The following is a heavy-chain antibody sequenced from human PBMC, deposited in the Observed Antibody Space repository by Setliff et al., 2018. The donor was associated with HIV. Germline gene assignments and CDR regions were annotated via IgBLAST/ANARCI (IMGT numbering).Heavy chain of an antibody. Sequence: SETLSLTCGVSGYSISSDYCWGWIRQPPGKGLEWIGNMCHGGNNNYYNPSLKSRLTISVDTSKNQFSLRLASVTAADTAVYYCARDPGDYDRKFDHWGQGALVTVSS. V-gene: IGHV4-38-2*02. CDR3: ARDPGDYDRKFDH. CDR2: MCHGGNNN. J-gene: IGHJ4*02. D-gene: IGHD3-22*01. CDR1: GYSISSDYC.